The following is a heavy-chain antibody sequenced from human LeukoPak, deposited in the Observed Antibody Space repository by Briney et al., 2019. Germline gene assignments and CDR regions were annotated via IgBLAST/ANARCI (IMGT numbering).Heavy chain of an antibody. CDR3: ARGRTTLITFGGVILDY. Sequence: GGXXRLSCAASGFTVSSNYMSWVRQAPGKGLEWVSVIYSGGSTYFSDSVKGRFTISRDNSKNTLYLQINSLRAEDTAVYYCARGRTTLITFGGVILDYWGQGTLVTVSS. D-gene: IGHD3-16*02. J-gene: IGHJ4*02. V-gene: IGHV3-53*01. CDR2: IYSGGST. CDR1: GFTVSSNY.